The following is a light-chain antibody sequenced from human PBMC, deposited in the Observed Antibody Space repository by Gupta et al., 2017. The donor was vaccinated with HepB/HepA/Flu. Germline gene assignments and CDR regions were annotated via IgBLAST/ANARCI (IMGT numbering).Light chain of an antibody. CDR3: SSDTTSNTYV. CDR1: SIDIGSYTR. J-gene: IGLJ1*01. Sequence: SDLPQPPSVSGSPGQSVTIYCTGTSIDIGSYTRVSWYQQSTGTAPKLIIYEVDNRPSGAPDRFSASKAGNTASLTISGLQTEDEAYYYCSSDTTSNTYVFGIGTKVTVL. V-gene: IGLV2-18*02. CDR2: EVD.